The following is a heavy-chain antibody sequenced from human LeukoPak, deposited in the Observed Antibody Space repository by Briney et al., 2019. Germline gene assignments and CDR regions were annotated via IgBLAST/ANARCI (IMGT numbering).Heavy chain of an antibody. CDR2: ISWNSGSI. Sequence: GGSLRLSCAASGFTFDDYAMHWVRQAPGKGLEWVSGISWNSGSIGYADSVKDRFTISRDNAKNSLYLQMNSLRAEDTALYYCANTNGDWGQGTLVTVSS. CDR3: ANTNGD. V-gene: IGHV3-9*01. CDR1: GFTFDDYA. D-gene: IGHD4-17*01. J-gene: IGHJ4*02.